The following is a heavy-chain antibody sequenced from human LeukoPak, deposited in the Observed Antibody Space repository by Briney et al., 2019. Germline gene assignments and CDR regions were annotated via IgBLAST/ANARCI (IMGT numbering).Heavy chain of an antibody. CDR2: INHSGST. CDR3: AREIDNWNDLSVDY. Sequence: SETLSLTCAVYGGSFSGYYWSWIRQPPGKGLEWIGEINHSGSTNYNPSLKSRVTISVDTSKNQFSLKLSSVTAADTAVYYCAREIDNWNDLSVDYWGQGTLVTVSS. CDR1: GGSFSGYY. J-gene: IGHJ4*02. V-gene: IGHV4-34*01. D-gene: IGHD1-1*01.